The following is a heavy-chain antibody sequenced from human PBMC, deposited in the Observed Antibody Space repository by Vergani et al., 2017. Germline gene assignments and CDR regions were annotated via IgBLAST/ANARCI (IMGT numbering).Heavy chain of an antibody. CDR3: ARSRPYCTSGSCPAI. Sequence: QVKLQESGPGLLKPSQTLSLTRTVSGESIRSGSHYWSWIRQPAGKGPEWIGHIHTGGSTDLNPSFKSRVSISVDISKSQFSLKLNSVTVADTAVYYCARSRPYCTSGSCPAIWGQGTLVTVSS. CDR2: IHTGGST. V-gene: IGHV4-61*02. CDR1: GESIRSGSHY. J-gene: IGHJ4*02. D-gene: IGHD2-15*01.